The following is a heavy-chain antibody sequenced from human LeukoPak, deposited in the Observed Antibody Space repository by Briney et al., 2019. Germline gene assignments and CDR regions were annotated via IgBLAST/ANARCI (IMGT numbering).Heavy chain of an antibody. J-gene: IGHJ4*02. V-gene: IGHV4-34*01. D-gene: IGHD1-26*01. CDR3: ARVIVGATSLFDY. Sequence: SETLSLTCAVYGGSFSDYYWSWIRQPPGKGLEWIGEINHSGSTNYNPSLKSRVTISVDTSKNQFSLKLSSVTAADTAVYYCARVIVGATSLFDYWGQGTLVTVSS. CDR2: INHSGST. CDR1: GGSFSDYY.